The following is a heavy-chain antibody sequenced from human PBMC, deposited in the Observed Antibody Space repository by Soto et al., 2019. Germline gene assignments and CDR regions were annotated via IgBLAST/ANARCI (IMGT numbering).Heavy chain of an antibody. CDR3: ARVPLGDTSGYYWFDS. V-gene: IGHV3-74*01. CDR1: GFTFSRYW. CDR2: INSDGSST. J-gene: IGHJ5*01. D-gene: IGHD3-22*01. Sequence: PGGSLRLSCAASGFTFSRYWMHWVRQAPGKGLVWVSRINSDGSSTTYADSVKGRFTISRDNAKNTLYLQMNSLRAEDTAVYYCARVPLGDTSGYYWFDSWGQGTLVTVSS.